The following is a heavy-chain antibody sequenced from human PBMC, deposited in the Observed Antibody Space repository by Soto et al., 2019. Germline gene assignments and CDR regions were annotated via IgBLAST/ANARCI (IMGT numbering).Heavy chain of an antibody. CDR1: GGSISSGDYY. J-gene: IGHJ4*02. V-gene: IGHV4-30-4*01. D-gene: IGHD3-22*01. Sequence: PSETLSLTCTVSGGSISSGDYYWSWIRQPPGKGLEWIGYIYYSGSTYYNPSLKSRVTISVDTSKNQFSLKLSSVTAADTAVYYFARSPPYYYDSSGYSPRDYWGQGTLVTVSS. CDR3: ARSPPYYYDSSGYSPRDY. CDR2: IYYSGST.